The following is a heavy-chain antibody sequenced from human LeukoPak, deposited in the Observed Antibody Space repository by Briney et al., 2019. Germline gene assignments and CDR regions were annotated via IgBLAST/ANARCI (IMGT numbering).Heavy chain of an antibody. V-gene: IGHV3-48*02. D-gene: IGHD5-18*01. Sequence: GGSLRLPCAASGFTFTNYTMNWVRQAPGKGLEWISYIASSSSNIYYADSVRGRFSISRDNAKNSLYLQMNSLRDEDTAVYYCARSRTGMIPFDYWGQGTLVTVSS. CDR1: GFTFTNYT. J-gene: IGHJ4*02. CDR3: ARSRTGMIPFDY. CDR2: IASSSSNI.